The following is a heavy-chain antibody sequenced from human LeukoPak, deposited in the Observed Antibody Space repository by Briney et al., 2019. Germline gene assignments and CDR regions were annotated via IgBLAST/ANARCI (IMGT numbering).Heavy chain of an antibody. CDR1: GYTFTSYG. V-gene: IGHV1-18*01. CDR2: ISAYNGNT. D-gene: IGHD3-10*01. CDR3: ARAALRGDIWFGELLSY. J-gene: IGHJ4*02. Sequence: ASVKVSCKASGYTFTSYGISWVRQAPGQGLEWMGWISAYNGNTNYAQKLQGRVTMTTDTSTSTAYMELRSLRSDVTAVYYCARAALRGDIWFGELLSYWGQGTLVTVSS.